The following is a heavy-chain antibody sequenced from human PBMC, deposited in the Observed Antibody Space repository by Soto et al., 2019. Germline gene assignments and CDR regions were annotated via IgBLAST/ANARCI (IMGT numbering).Heavy chain of an antibody. CDR2: IQYSGST. J-gene: IGHJ6*02. D-gene: IGHD5-12*01. Sequence: QVQLQESGPGLVKPSETLSLTCTVSGASVRSSFWSWIRQSPGKGLEWIGYIQYSGSTEYNPSLNSGVTLSVDTSKSQVSLELTSVTAADTAVYYCTRAYKDEYGDYDSGDTIDVRGPGTAVIVSS. CDR1: GASVRSSF. CDR3: TRAYKDEYGDYDSGDTIDV. V-gene: IGHV4-59*02.